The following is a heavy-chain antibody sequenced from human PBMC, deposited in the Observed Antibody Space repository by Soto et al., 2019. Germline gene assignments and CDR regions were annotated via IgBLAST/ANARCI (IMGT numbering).Heavy chain of an antibody. CDR1: GLTLSSYA. D-gene: IGHD2-15*01. CDR2: ISGSGDTT. Sequence: EVQMLESGGGLVQPGGSLRLSCAASGLTLSSYAMTWVRQTPGKGLEWVSSISGSGDTTYYADSVKGRFTMSRDNSENTVYLQMNSLRAEDTAVYYCAKNLGSDSYWYMDVWGKGTTVSVSS. CDR3: AKNLGSDSYWYMDV. J-gene: IGHJ6*03. V-gene: IGHV3-23*01.